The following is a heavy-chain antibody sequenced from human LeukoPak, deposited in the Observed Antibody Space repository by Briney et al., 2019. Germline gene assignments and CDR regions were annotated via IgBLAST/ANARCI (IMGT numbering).Heavy chain of an antibody. V-gene: IGHV4-39*01. D-gene: IGHD1-26*01. J-gene: IGHJ4*02. CDR1: GGSISSSTYY. Sequence: SETLSLTCTVSGGSISSSTYYWGWIRQPPGTGLEWIGSIYYSGSTSYNPSLKSRVTISVDTSKNQFSLKLDSVTAADTAVYYYARNASDSGTSYFDYWRQGTLVTVSS. CDR2: IYYSGST. CDR3: ARNASDSGTSYFDY.